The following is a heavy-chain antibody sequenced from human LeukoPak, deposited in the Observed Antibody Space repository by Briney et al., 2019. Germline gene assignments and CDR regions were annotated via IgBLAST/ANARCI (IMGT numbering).Heavy chain of an antibody. Sequence: GGSLRLSCAASGFTFSSYSMNWVRQAPAKGLEWVSYISSSSSTIYYADSVKGRFTISRDNAKNSLYLQMNSLRAEGTAVYYCARAEDPYGDLPLSNFDYWGQGPLVTVSS. CDR3: ARAEDPYGDLPLSNFDY. CDR2: ISSSSSTI. J-gene: IGHJ4*02. CDR1: GFTFSSYS. V-gene: IGHV3-48*01. D-gene: IGHD4-17*01.